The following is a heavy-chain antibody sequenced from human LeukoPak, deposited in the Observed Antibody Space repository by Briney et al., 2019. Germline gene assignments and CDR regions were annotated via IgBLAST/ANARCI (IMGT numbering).Heavy chain of an antibody. CDR3: ASDEDCGGNSGYAFDI. V-gene: IGHV3-30-3*01. Sequence: GRTLRLSRAVSGFTFSSYAMQWVRQAPGKGLEWVAVISYDVSNKCYAASVKGRFTISRDNSKNTLNMQMNSLRAEDTAVYYCASDEDCGGNSGYAFDIWGQGTMVTVSS. D-gene: IGHD4-23*01. CDR1: GFTFSSYA. CDR2: ISYDVSNK. J-gene: IGHJ3*02.